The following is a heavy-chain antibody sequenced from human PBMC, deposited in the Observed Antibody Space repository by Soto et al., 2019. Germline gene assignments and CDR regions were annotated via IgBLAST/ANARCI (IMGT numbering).Heavy chain of an antibody. J-gene: IGHJ5*02. D-gene: IGHD6-19*01. CDR2: IIPIFGTA. CDR3: ARDISLGRYEWFVP. V-gene: IGHV1-69*13. CDR1: GGTFSSYA. Sequence: GASVKVSCKASGGTFSSYAISWVRQAPGQGLEWMGGIIPIFGTANYAQKFQGRVTITADESTSTAYMELSSLRSEDTAVYYCARDISLGRYEWFVPWGQGTLVTVSS.